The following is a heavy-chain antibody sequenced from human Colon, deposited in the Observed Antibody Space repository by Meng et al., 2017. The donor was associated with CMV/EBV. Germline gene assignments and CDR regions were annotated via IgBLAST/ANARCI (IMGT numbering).Heavy chain of an antibody. CDR2: ISGSTGYT. CDR1: GYTFTSYG. CDR3: ARGRPNWSGVLDY. V-gene: IGHV1-18*01. D-gene: IGHD1-1*01. J-gene: IGHJ4*02. Sequence: VQLVQLGAEVKEPGASVLVSCRSSGYTFTSYGINWVRQAPGQGLEWMGWISGSTGYTNRAQKFQGRVTMTTDTSTSTAYLALTSLTSNDTAVYYCARGRPNWSGVLDYWGQGTLVTVSS.